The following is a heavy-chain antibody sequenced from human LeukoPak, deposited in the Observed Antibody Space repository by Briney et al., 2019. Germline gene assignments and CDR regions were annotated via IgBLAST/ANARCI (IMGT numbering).Heavy chain of an antibody. CDR1: GGSISSGDYY. D-gene: IGHD2-21*01. Sequence: PSQTLSLTCTVSGGSISSGDYYWSWIRQPPGKGLEWIGCIYYSGSTYYNPSLKSRVTISVDTSKNQFSLKLSSVTAADTAVYYCARDRRMVTAYGAFDIWGQGTMVTVSS. CDR3: ARDRRMVTAYGAFDI. CDR2: IYYSGST. V-gene: IGHV4-30-4*08. J-gene: IGHJ3*02.